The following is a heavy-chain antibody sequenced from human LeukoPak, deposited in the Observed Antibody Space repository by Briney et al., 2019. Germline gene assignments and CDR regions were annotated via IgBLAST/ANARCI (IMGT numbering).Heavy chain of an antibody. Sequence: GGSLRLSCTVSGFTVSSNSMSWVRQAPGKGLEWVSFIYSDNTHYSDSVKGRFTISRDNAKNSLYLQMNSLRAEDTALYYCAKGRGYNYGYIFGYFDYWGQGTLVTVSS. J-gene: IGHJ4*02. CDR2: IYSDNT. CDR3: AKGRGYNYGYIFGYFDY. V-gene: IGHV3-53*05. D-gene: IGHD5-18*01. CDR1: GFTVSSNS.